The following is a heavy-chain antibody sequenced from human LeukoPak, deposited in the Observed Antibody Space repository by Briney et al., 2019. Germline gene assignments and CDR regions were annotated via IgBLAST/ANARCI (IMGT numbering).Heavy chain of an antibody. Sequence: SDTLSLTCAVSGGSIVGYFWSWIRQLRGKGLEWIGYVYYGGNTDYNHSFGGRATITVDTHKNQFSLKLTSVTAADTAVYYCASTGRDISGHYQAYWGQGTLVIVSS. CDR3: ASTGRDISGHYQAY. CDR2: VYYGGNT. J-gene: IGHJ4*02. V-gene: IGHV4-59*07. CDR1: GGSIVGYF. D-gene: IGHD3-22*01.